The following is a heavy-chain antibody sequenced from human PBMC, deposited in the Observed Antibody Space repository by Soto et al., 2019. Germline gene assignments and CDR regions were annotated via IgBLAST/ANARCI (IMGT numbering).Heavy chain of an antibody. CDR3: QGYSNYLSRGLGREDYCYYGMHV. J-gene: IGHJ6*02. CDR1: GGSISSGGYY. CDR2: IYYSGST. V-gene: IGHV4-31*03. Sequence: PSETLSLTCTVSGGSISSGGYYWSWIRQHPGKGLEWIGYIYYSGSTYYNPSLKSRVTISVDTSKNQFSLKLSSVTAADTAVYYCQGYSNYLSRGLGREDYCYYGMHVWGQGTTVTVSS. D-gene: IGHD4-4*01.